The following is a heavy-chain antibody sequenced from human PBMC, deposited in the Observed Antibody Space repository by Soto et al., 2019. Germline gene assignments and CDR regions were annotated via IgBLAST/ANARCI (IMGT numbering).Heavy chain of an antibody. Sequence: DVQLVESGGGLVQPGGSLRLSCAASGFSFNTYWMHWVRQAPGKGLVWVSRINTDGSDVFYVDSVKGRFTMSRDNSKNSVYLQMNSLRSDDSAIYYCAKGATVTTHYQYYGMDVWGRGTTVTVSS. D-gene: IGHD4-17*01. J-gene: IGHJ6*02. V-gene: IGHV3-74*01. CDR1: GFSFNTYW. CDR2: INTDGSDV. CDR3: AKGATVTTHYQYYGMDV.